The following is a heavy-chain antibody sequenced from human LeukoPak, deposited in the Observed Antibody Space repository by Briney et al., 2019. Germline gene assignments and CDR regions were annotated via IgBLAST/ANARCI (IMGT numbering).Heavy chain of an antibody. CDR1: GFTFSSYS. CDR2: ISSSSSYI. D-gene: IGHD4-23*01. J-gene: IGHJ5*01. Sequence: GGSLRLSCAASGFTFSSYSMNWVRQAPGKGLEWVSSISSSSSYIYYADSVRGRFTISRDNAKNSLFLQMNSLRAEDTAVYYCARDRGNSDPGDWFDSWGQGTLVTVSS. CDR3: ARDRGNSDPGDWFDS. V-gene: IGHV3-21*04.